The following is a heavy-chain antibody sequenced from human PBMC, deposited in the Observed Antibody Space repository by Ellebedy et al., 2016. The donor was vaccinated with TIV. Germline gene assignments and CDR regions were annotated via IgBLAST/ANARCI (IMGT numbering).Heavy chain of an antibody. V-gene: IGHV5-10-1*01. D-gene: IGHD3-10*01. J-gene: IGHJ6*02. CDR3: SRHRGYGMDV. CDR1: GYSFTTYW. Sequence: PGGSLRLSCTGSGYSFTTYWITWVRQMPGKGLEWIGKIDPTDSYTNYSPSFQGLVTISADESASTAYLQWPSLKASDSATYYCSRHRGYGMDVWGQGTTVTVSS. CDR2: IDPTDSYT.